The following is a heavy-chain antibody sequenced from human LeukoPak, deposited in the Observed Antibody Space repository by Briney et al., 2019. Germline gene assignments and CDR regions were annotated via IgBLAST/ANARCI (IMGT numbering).Heavy chain of an antibody. V-gene: IGHV1-69*06. D-gene: IGHD2-2*01. J-gene: IGHJ6*04. CDR1: GGTFSSYA. CDR2: IIPIFGTA. CDR3: ARSLRYCSSTSCYVGGWDYHYYGMDV. Sequence: SVKVSCKASGGTFSSYAISWVRQAPGQGLEWMGGIIPIFGTANYAQKFQGRVTITADKSTSTAYMELSSLRSEDTAVYYCARSLRYCSSTSCYVGGWDYHYYGMDVWGKGTTVTVSS.